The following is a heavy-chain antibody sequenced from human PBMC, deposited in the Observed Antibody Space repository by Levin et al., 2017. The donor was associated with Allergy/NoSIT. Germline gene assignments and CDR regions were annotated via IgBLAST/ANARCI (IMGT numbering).Heavy chain of an antibody. D-gene: IGHD6-13*01. J-gene: IGHJ4*02. CDR2: ISAYNGNT. CDR3: ARAQTSGYSSSWYTPNFDY. CDR1: GYTFTSYG. Sequence: ASVKVSCKASGYTFTSYGISWVRQAPGQGLEWMGWISAYNGNTNYAQKLQGRVTMTTDSSTSTAYMELRSLRSDDTAVYYCARAQTSGYSSSWYTPNFDYWGQGTLVTVSS. V-gene: IGHV1-18*01.